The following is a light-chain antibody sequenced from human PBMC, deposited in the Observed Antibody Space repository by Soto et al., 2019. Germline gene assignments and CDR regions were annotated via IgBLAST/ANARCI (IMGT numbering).Light chain of an antibody. CDR2: DAS. Sequence: EIVLTQSPATLSLSPGERATLSCRPSQSVSSYLAWYQQKPGQAPRLLIYDASTRATGIPARFSGSGSGTDYTLTISSLEPEEFAVYYCQQRSSWRLTGGGGPKVEIK. V-gene: IGKV3-11*01. J-gene: IGKJ4*02. CDR1: QSVSSY. CDR3: QQRSSWRLT.